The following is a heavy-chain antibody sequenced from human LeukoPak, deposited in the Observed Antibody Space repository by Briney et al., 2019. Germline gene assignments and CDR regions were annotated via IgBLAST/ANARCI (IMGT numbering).Heavy chain of an antibody. D-gene: IGHD5-24*01. CDR3: ARQDGYNFSPFDY. J-gene: IGHJ4*02. CDR1: GYSFSSHW. CDR2: IYPGDSDI. V-gene: IGHV5-51*01. Sequence: GESLEISCKGSGYSFSSHWIGWVRQMPGKGLEWMGIIYPGDSDIKYSSSFQGQVTISADKSISTAYLQWSSLKASDTAMYYCARQDGYNFSPFDYWGQGTLVTVSS.